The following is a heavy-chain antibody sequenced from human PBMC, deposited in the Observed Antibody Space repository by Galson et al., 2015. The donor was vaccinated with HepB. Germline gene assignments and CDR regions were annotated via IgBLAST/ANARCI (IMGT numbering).Heavy chain of an antibody. CDR1: GGSISSSSYY. Sequence: LSLTCTVSGGSISSSSYYWGWIRQPPGKGLEWIGSIYYSGSTYYNPSLKSRVTISVDTSKNQFSLKLSSVTAADTAVYYCARRTLDSSGYSWFDYWGQGTLVTVSS. J-gene: IGHJ4*02. CDR2: IYYSGST. V-gene: IGHV4-39*01. CDR3: ARRTLDSSGYSWFDY. D-gene: IGHD3-22*01.